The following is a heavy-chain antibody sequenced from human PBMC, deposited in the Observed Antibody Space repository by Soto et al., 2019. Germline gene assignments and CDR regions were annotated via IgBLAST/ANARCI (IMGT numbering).Heavy chain of an antibody. CDR2: IDYSGST. J-gene: IGHJ4*02. V-gene: IGHV4-39*01. CDR3: EQYRKGEADY. D-gene: IGHD3-10*01. Sequence: SDTLSLTCTVSGFSIIGSVDYLCCIRQRPGKGLEWIGTIDYSGSTYYNPSLKSRVTISVDTSRNQFSLKLSSVTAADTAVYYCEQYRKGEADYWGKGPLVPXS. CDR1: GFSIIGSVDY.